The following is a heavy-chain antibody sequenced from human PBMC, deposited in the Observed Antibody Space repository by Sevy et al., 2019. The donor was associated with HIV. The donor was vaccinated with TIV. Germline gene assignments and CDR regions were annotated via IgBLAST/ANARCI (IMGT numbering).Heavy chain of an antibody. CDR3: AREGCTRPHDY. CDR2: LSFGCGKI. Sequence: GGSLRLSCAVSGFNFNIYSMSWVRQAPGKGLEWVSTLSFGCGKINYADSVKDRFIISRDDSKNTLYLQMNSLRAEDPAVYFCAREGCTRPHDYWGQGTLVTVSS. D-gene: IGHD2-8*01. V-gene: IGHV3-23*01. CDR1: GFNFNIYS. J-gene: IGHJ4*02.